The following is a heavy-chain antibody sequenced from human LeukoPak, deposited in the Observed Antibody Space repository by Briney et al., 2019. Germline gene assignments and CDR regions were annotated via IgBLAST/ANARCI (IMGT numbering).Heavy chain of an antibody. CDR3: AKENTRDGNRYFHY. CDR2: IRYDENKK. Sequence: GGSLRLSCTASGFTFSSYGMQWVRQAPGEGLEWVACIRYDENKKYYADSVKGRFTISRDNSENTLYLQMNSLRAEDTAVYHCAKENTRDGNRYFHYWGQGTLVTVSS. D-gene: IGHD5-24*01. CDR1: GFTFSSYG. V-gene: IGHV3-30*02. J-gene: IGHJ4*02.